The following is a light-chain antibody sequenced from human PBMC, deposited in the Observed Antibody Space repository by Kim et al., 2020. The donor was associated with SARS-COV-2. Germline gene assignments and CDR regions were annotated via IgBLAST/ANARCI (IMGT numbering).Light chain of an antibody. J-gene: IGKJ5*01. CDR2: LGS. CDR3: IRALQTPIT. CDR1: QSLLHSNGYNY. V-gene: IGKV2-28*01. Sequence: DIVMTQSPLSLPVTPGEPASISCRSSQSLLHSNGYNYLDWYLQKPGQSPQLLIYLGSNRASGVPDRFSGSGSGTDFTLKISRVEGEDVGVYYCIRALQTPITFGQGTRLGIK.